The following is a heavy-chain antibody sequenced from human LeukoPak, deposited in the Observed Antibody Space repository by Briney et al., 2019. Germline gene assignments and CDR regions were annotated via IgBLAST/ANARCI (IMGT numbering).Heavy chain of an antibody. D-gene: IGHD3-22*01. V-gene: IGHV3-74*01. CDR3: ARWDRSGYYSFDY. CDR1: GFTFSSYW. CDR2: LNTDGSST. Sequence: GGSLRLSCAASGFTFSSYWMHWVRQAPGKGLVWVSRLNTDGSSTDYADSVKGRFTISSDNAKNTLYLQMNSLRAEDTAVYYCARWDRSGYYSFDYWGQGTLVTVSS. J-gene: IGHJ4*02.